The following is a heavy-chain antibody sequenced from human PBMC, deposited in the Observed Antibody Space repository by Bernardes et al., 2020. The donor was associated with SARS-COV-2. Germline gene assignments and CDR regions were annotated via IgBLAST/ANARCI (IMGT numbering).Heavy chain of an antibody. CDR3: AKQGLRSGPLSY. V-gene: IGHV1-69*04. CDR2: IVPINGVA. CDR1: RDTSSTFA. Sequence: SVKASCKASRDTSSTFAFNWVRQAPGQGPEWMGRIVPINGVADYAQRFQGRVSFSVDKSSNTVNMELTSLTSADTAVYFCAKQGLRSGPLSYWGQGTLVTVSS. J-gene: IGHJ4*02.